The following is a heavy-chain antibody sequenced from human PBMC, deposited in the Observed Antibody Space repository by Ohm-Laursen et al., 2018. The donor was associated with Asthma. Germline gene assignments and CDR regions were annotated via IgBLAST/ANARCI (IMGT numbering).Heavy chain of an antibody. CDR2: ISYSGTP. D-gene: IGHD1-1*01. J-gene: IGHJ4*02. CDR3: LRSRTRGAFDY. Sequence: GTLSLTCTVSGDPISDTYTWGWVRQPPGKGLEYIGTISYSGTPYHNPSLRSRVTITVHTSKNQFSLKASSVTAADTAVYYCLRSRTRGAFDYWGQGRLVTVSS. CDR1: GDPISDTYT. V-gene: IGHV4-39*01.